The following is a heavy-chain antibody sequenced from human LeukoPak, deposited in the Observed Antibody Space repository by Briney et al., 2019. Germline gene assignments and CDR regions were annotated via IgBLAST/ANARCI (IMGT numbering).Heavy chain of an antibody. V-gene: IGHV4-34*01. J-gene: IGHJ6*03. D-gene: IGHD6-13*01. Sequence: SETVSLTCAVYGGSFSGYYWSWIRQSPGKGLEWIGETYHSGSTNYNPSLKSRVTISLDTSKNQFSLKLSSVTAADTAVYYCARDSTFSSWYSLDYYYYYMDVWGKGTTVTVSS. CDR2: TYHSGST. CDR3: ARDSTFSSWYSLDYYYYYMDV. CDR1: GGSFSGYY.